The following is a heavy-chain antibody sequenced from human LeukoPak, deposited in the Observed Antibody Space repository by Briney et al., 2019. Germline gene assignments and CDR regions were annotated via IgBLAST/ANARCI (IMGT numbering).Heavy chain of an antibody. CDR2: INPSSGDT. D-gene: IGHD3-22*01. CDR3: ARAGHDSSGYSFRLDY. Sequence: ASVKVSCKTSGYTFACHHIHWVRQAPGQGLEWMGWINPSSGDTKYAQNFQDRVIMSRDTSISTAYMDLSRLSSDDTAIYYCARAGHDSSGYSFRLDYWGQGTLVTVSS. CDR1: GYTFACHH. V-gene: IGHV1-2*02. J-gene: IGHJ4*02.